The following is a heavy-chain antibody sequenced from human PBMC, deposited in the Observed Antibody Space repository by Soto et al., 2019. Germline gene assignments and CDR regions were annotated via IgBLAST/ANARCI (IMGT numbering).Heavy chain of an antibody. Sequence: TSETLSLTCAVYGGSFSGYYWSWIRQSPGKGLEWIGEINHSGSTNYNPSLKSRVTISVDTSKNQFSLKLSSVTAADTAVYYCARFRGQVAGSEKCLDYWGQGTLVTSPQ. D-gene: IGHD3-10*01. CDR2: INHSGST. J-gene: IGHJ4*02. V-gene: IGHV4-34*01. CDR3: ARFRGQVAGSEKCLDY. CDR1: GGSFSGYY.